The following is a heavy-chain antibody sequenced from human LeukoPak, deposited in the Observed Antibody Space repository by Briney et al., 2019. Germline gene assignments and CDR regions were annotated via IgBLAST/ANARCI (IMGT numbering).Heavy chain of an antibody. Sequence: PSETLSLTCTVSGGSISSYYWSWIRQPPGKGLEWIGYIYYSGSTNYNPSLKSRVTISVDTSKNQFSLKLSSVTAADTAVYYCARLSRRYYDFWSGLFYFDPWGQGTLVTVSS. CDR3: ARLSRRYYDFWSGLFYFDP. J-gene: IGHJ5*02. V-gene: IGHV4-59*08. D-gene: IGHD3-3*01. CDR1: GGSISSYY. CDR2: IYYSGST.